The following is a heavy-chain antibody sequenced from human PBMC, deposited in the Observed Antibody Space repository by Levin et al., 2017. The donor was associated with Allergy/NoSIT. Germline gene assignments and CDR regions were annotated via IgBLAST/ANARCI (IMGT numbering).Heavy chain of an antibody. J-gene: IGHJ6*02. CDR1: GYTFTSYD. Sequence: GASVKVSCKASGYTFTSYDINWVRQATGQGLEWMGWMNPNSGNTGYAQKFQGRVTMTRNTSISTAYMELSSLRSEDTAVYYCARGRIGDYYYGMDVWGQGTTVTVSS. D-gene: IGHD2-15*01. CDR2: MNPNSGNT. CDR3: ARGRIGDYYYGMDV. V-gene: IGHV1-8*01.